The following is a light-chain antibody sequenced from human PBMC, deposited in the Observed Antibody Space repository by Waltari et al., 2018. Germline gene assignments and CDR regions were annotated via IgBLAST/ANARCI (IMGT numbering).Light chain of an antibody. CDR1: QSMSSF. V-gene: IGKV1-39*01. Sequence: DIQVTQSPSSLSASVGDRVTITCRASQSMSSFLNWYQQKPGKAPRLLISATSNLQSGVPSRFSGSGSGADCTLTINSLHPEDFATYYCLQSYSLSLFTFGPGTRVDIK. CDR3: LQSYSLSLFT. CDR2: ATS. J-gene: IGKJ3*01.